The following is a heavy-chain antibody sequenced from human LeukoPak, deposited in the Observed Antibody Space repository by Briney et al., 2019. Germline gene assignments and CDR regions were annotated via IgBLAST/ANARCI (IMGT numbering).Heavy chain of an antibody. CDR1: GGSINNYY. J-gene: IGHJ5*02. Sequence: SETLSLTCTVSGGSINNYYWNRIRQPPGKGLEWIGYMFYTGSGNYNPSLKSRVTISVDTSKSQVSLKLTSVTAADTAVYYCATNLPGYSYGYWVAWGQGTLVTVSS. D-gene: IGHD5-18*01. V-gene: IGHV4-59*01. CDR3: ATNLPGYSYGYWVA. CDR2: MFYTGSG.